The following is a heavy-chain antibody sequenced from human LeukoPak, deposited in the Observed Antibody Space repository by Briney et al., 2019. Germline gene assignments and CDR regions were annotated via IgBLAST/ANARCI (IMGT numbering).Heavy chain of an antibody. CDR2: MYSGGST. CDR1: GFSVRSNC. J-gene: IGHJ3*02. D-gene: IGHD2-15*01. CDR3: ARDRYCSGGNCYGDAFDI. Sequence: GGSLRLSCAASGFSVRSNCMSWVRQSPRKALEWVSIMYSGGSTDYADSVKGRFIISRDHSKNTLYLQMNSLRAEDTAVYYCARDRYCSGGNCYGDAFDIWGQGTMVTVSS. V-gene: IGHV3-53*01.